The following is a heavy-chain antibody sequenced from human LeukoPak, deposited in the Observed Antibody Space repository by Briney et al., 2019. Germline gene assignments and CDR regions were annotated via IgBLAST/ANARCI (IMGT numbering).Heavy chain of an antibody. J-gene: IGHJ5*02. D-gene: IGHD3-3*01. CDR2: INHSGST. CDR3: ARDNAYYDFWSGYYTKWFDP. CDR1: GGSFSGYY. Sequence: PSETLSLTCAVYGGSFSGYYWSWIRQPPGKGLEWIGEINHSGSTNYNPSLKSRVTISVDTSKNQFSLKLSSVTAADTAVYYCARDNAYYDFWSGYYTKWFDPWGQGTLVTVSS. V-gene: IGHV4-34*01.